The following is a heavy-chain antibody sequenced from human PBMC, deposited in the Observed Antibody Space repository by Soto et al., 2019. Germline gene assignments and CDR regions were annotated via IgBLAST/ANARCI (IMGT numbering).Heavy chain of an antibody. V-gene: IGHV4-59*01. CDR3: ARAPQGNYGYPSYFYY. Sequence: SETLSLTCTVSGGSISSYYWSWIRQPPGKGLEWIGYIYYSGSTNYNPSLKSRVTISVDTSKNQFSLKLSSVTAADTAVYYCARAPQGNYGYPSYFYYSAQRTLVTVSS. CDR1: GGSISSYY. J-gene: IGHJ4*02. D-gene: IGHD3-10*01. CDR2: IYYSGST.